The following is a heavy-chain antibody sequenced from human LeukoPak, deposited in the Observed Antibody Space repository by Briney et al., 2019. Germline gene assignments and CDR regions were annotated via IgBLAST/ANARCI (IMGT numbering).Heavy chain of an antibody. V-gene: IGHV3-33*01. D-gene: IGHD2-15*01. CDR3: ARDRGYCRGGRCYSSYFDL. CDR1: GFTFSSFG. J-gene: IGHJ4*02. Sequence: PGGSLRLSCAASGFTFSSFGMHWVRQAPGRGLEWVALTWSDGSEYFYPDSVKGRFTISRDNSKNTVYLQMNSLRAEDTAVYFCARDRGYCRGGRCYSSYFDLWGQGTLVTVSS. CDR2: TWSDGSEY.